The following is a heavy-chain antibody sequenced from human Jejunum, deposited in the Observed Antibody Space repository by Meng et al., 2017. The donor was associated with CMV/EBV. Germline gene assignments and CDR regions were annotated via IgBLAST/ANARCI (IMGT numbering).Heavy chain of an antibody. D-gene: IGHD1-26*01. CDR2: IYYSGST. Sequence: GHVQEAVPGLSKPSQTLSLTCTVSGGSISSGDYDWSWLRQPPGKGLEWIGCIYYSGSTYYNPSLKGRVTISVDTSKNQFSLNLSSVTAADTAVYYCARGQRSYSGSYPEWFDPWGQGTLVTVSS. J-gene: IGHJ5*02. CDR3: ARGQRSYSGSYPEWFDP. CDR1: GGSISSGDYD. V-gene: IGHV4-30-4*01.